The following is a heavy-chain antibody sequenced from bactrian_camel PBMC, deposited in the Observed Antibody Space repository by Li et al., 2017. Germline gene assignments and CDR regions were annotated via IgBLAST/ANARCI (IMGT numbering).Heavy chain of an antibody. CDR1: GYTYSTYC. Sequence: HVQLVESGGGSVQPGGSLRLSCDASGYTYSTYCMGWFRQVSGKEREGVAYLAINGGTDYTYAAKGRFTISRDNTQNILYLQLNSLTTEDTAMYFCARGSLIGFRELTFWGQGTQVTVS. CDR3: ARGSLIGFRELTF. CDR2: LAINGGT. D-gene: IGHD7*01. V-gene: IGHV3S9*01. J-gene: IGHJ4*01.